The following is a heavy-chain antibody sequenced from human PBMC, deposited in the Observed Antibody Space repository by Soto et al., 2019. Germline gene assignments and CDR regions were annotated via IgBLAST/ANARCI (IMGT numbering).Heavy chain of an antibody. V-gene: IGHV1-2*02. CDR1: GYTITDYY. Sequence: GPSVKVSCKASGYTITDYYIYWVRQAPGQGLECMGGINPKSGVADYAPKFQGRVTMTSDTSISTAYMEVDSLTSDDTAVYYCARGRQLERPWSNWFDPWGQGTLVTVSS. J-gene: IGHJ5*02. CDR3: ARGRQLERPWSNWFDP. D-gene: IGHD1-1*01. CDR2: INPKSGVA.